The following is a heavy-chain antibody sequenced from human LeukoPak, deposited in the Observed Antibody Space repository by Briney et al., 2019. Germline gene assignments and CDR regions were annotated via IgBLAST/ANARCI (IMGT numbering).Heavy chain of an antibody. CDR2: IIPIFGTT. J-gene: IGHJ4*02. CDR3: ARQYCSSTSCYPDY. D-gene: IGHD2-2*01. Sequence: SVKVSCTASGGTFSSYGISWVRQAPGQGLECMGKIIPIFGTTNYAQKFQGRVTITADGSTSTAYMELSSLRSEDTAVYHCARQYCSSTSCYPDYWGQGTLVTVSS. V-gene: IGHV1-69*13. CDR1: GGTFSSYG.